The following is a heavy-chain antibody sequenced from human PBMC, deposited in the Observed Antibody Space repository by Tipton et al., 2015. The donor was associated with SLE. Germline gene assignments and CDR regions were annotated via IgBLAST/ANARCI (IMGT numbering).Heavy chain of an antibody. J-gene: IGHJ4*02. V-gene: IGHV4-59*08. CDR3: ARHRGMVQGVIVPFDY. D-gene: IGHD3-10*01. CDR1: GGSISSNY. CDR2: ISYGGST. Sequence: TLSLTCSVSGGSISSNYWIWIRQPPGKGLEWIGYISYGGSTYYHPSLKSRVTISADTSKNQFSLKLSSVTAADTAMYYCARHRGMVQGVIVPFDYWGQGTLVTVSS.